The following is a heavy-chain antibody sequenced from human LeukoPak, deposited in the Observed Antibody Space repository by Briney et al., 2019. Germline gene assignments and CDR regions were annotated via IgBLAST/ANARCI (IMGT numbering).Heavy chain of an antibody. CDR2: IYHSGST. Sequence: SETLSLTCAVSGGSISSGGYSWSWIRQPPGKGLEWIVYIYHSGSTYYNPSLKSRVTISVDRSKNQFSLKLSSVTAADTAVYYCAREEYSSSWPVPIIDYWGQGTLVTVSS. CDR1: GGSISSGGYS. V-gene: IGHV4-30-2*01. D-gene: IGHD6-13*01. CDR3: AREEYSSSWPVPIIDY. J-gene: IGHJ4*02.